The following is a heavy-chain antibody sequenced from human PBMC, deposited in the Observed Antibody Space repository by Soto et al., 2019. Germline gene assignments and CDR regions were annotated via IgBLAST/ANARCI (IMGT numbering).Heavy chain of an antibody. CDR2: INSDGSST. CDR1: GFTFSSYW. Sequence: GGSLRLSCAASGFTFSSYWMHWVRQAPGKGLVWVSRINSDGSSTSYADSVKGRFTISRDNAKNTLYLQMNSLRAEDTAVYYCARESGDYDFWSGYHTYGIDVWGQGTTVTVSS. V-gene: IGHV3-74*01. D-gene: IGHD3-3*01. CDR3: ARESGDYDFWSGYHTYGIDV. J-gene: IGHJ6*02.